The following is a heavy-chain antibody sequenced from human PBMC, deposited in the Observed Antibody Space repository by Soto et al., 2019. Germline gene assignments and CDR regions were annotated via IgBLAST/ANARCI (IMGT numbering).Heavy chain of an antibody. CDR1: GFTFSSYA. CDR2: ISYDGSNK. CDR3: ASRVFGVVITAGYY. D-gene: IGHD3-3*01. J-gene: IGHJ4*02. Sequence: PGGSLRLSCAASGFTFSSYAMHWVRQAPGKGLEWVAVISYDGSNKYYADSVKGRFTISRDNSKNTLYLQMNSLRAEDTAVYYCASRVFGVVITAGYYWGQGTLVTVSS. V-gene: IGHV3-30-3*01.